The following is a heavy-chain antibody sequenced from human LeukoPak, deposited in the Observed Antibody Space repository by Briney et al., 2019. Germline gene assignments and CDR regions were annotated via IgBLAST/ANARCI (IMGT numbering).Heavy chain of an antibody. Sequence: PGGSLRLSCAASGFTFSDYYMSWIRQAPGKGLEWVSYISSSGSTIYYADSVKGRFTISRDNAKNSLYLQMNSLRAEGTAVYYCAREGKMGGYTKSFTCLDYWGQGTLVTVSS. CDR2: ISSSGSTI. J-gene: IGHJ4*02. CDR3: AREGKMGGYTKSFTCLDY. CDR1: GFTFSDYY. D-gene: IGHD5-12*01. V-gene: IGHV3-11*01.